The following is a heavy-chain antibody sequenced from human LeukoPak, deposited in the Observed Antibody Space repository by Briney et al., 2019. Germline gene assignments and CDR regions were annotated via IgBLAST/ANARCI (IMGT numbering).Heavy chain of an antibody. J-gene: IGHJ6*03. CDR3: AKDRCSNGIGCYYYYMDV. CDR2: IKQDGSEQ. D-gene: IGHD2-8*01. CDR1: GLTISNNW. Sequence: GGSLRLSCADSGLTISNNWMSWVRQAPGKGLEWVANIKQDGSEQYYVDSVKGRFSISRDSSKNILYLQMNSLRAEDTAVYYCAKDRCSNGIGCYYYYMDVWGKGTTVTISS. V-gene: IGHV3-7*01.